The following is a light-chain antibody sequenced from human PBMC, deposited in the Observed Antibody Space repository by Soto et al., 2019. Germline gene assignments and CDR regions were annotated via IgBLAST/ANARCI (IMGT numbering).Light chain of an antibody. J-gene: IGKJ5*01. CDR1: ERSYSAY. Sequence: EFGVTQAPCALSFTQCERATLXCMASERSYSAYLGWYQQKPGQAPRLLIYGTSSRATGIPASFSGSGSGTDFTLTISSLEAEDFAVYYCQQYGYSPITFGQGGRLEIK. V-gene: IGKV3-20*01. CDR3: QQYGYSPIT. CDR2: GTS.